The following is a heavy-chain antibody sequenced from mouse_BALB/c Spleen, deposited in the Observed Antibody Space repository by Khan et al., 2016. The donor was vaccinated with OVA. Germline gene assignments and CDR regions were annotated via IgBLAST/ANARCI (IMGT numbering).Heavy chain of an antibody. V-gene: IGHV1-52*01. J-gene: IGHJ3*01. CDR2: IDPYDSET. Sequence: QVQLKQSGTELVKPGTSVKLSCKASGYTFTGYCMNWLKQRPEQGLEWIGRIDPYDSETHYNQKFKDKAILTVDKSSNTAYMQLSSLTSEDSAVDYCARNTVANWGQGTRVTVSA. CDR3: ARNTVAN. CDR1: GYTFTGYC. D-gene: IGHD1-1*01.